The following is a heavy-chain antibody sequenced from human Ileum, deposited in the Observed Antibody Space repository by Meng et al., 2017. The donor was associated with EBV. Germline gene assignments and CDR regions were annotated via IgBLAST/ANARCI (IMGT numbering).Heavy chain of an antibody. CDR2: VVYSGTT. CDR1: CGYISSSSYY. D-gene: IGHD1-14*01. J-gene: IGHJ4*02. Sequence: LELRASGPGLVKPSETLSLTCTVSCGYISSSSYYWAWIRQPPGEGLEWIGSVVYSGTTYYTSSLKSRVSISVDTSKNQFSLKLSSVTAADTAVYYCARHHHSPTFDYWGQGTLVTVSS. CDR3: ARHHHSPTFDY. V-gene: IGHV4-39*01.